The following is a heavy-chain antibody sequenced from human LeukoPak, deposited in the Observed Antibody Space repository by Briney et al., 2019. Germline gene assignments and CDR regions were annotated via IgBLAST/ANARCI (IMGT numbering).Heavy chain of an antibody. J-gene: IGHJ6*02. V-gene: IGHV4-34*01. CDR3: ARGITMVRGVIINYYYYGMDV. Sequence: SETLSLTCAVYGGSFSGYYWSWIRQPPGKGLEWIGEINHSGSTNYNPSLKSRVTISVDTSKNQCSLKLSSVTAADTAVYYCARGITMVRGVIINYYYYGMDVWGQGTTVTVSS. D-gene: IGHD3-10*01. CDR1: GGSFSGYY. CDR2: INHSGST.